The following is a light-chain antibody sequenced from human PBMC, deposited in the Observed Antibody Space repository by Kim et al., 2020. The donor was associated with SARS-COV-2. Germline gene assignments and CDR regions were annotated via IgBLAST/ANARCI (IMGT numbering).Light chain of an antibody. V-gene: IGLV6-57*01. CDR1: GASIATGY. CDR3: QSYDGTGWV. CDR2: EDD. J-gene: IGLJ3*02. Sequence: TLTLSCTRTGASIATGYVHWYQQRPGRSPTTVIYEDDQRPSGVPDRFSASVDSSSNAASLIISGLETEDEADYYCQSYDGTGWVFGGGTQLTVL.